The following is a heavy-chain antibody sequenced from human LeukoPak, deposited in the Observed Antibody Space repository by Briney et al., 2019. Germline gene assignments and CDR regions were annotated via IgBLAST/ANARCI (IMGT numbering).Heavy chain of an antibody. CDR2: ISDSGGRT. Sequence: GGSLRLSCAVSGITLSNYGMSWVRQAPGKGLEWVAGISDSGGRTKYADSVKGRFTISRDNPKNTLYLQMNSLRAEDTAVYYCARDRGGSYSAIDYWGQGTLVTVSS. CDR3: ARDRGGSYSAIDY. CDR1: GITLSNYG. V-gene: IGHV3-23*01. D-gene: IGHD1-26*01. J-gene: IGHJ4*02.